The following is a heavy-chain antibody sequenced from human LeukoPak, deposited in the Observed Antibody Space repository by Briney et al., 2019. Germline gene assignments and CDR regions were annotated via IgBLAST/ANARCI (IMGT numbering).Heavy chain of an antibody. J-gene: IGHJ4*02. CDR2: ISGSGGST. CDR3: AKVPLGDFWSGHTYYFDY. CDR1: GFTFSSYA. Sequence: PGGSLRLSCAASGFTFSSYAMSWVRQAPGKGLEWVSAISGSGGSTYYADSVKGRFPISRDNSKNTLYLQMNSLRAEDTAVYYCAKVPLGDFWSGHTYYFDYWGQGTLVTVSS. V-gene: IGHV3-23*01. D-gene: IGHD3-3*01.